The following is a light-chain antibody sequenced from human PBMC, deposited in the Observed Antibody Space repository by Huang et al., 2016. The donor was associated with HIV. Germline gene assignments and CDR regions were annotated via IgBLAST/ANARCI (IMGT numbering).Light chain of an antibody. Sequence: EIVLTQSPASLALSPGERATLSCRASQSVRNYLAWYQQKPGQAPRLLIFDASNRATDIPARFSGSGSGTVFTLTISSLEPEDFAVYYCQQRYNWPLTFGGGTKVEIK. V-gene: IGKV3-11*01. CDR3: QQRYNWPLT. CDR2: DAS. J-gene: IGKJ4*01. CDR1: QSVRNY.